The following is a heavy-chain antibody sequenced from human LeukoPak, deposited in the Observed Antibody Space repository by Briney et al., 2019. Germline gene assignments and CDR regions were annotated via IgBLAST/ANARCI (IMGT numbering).Heavy chain of an antibody. CDR3: ARGRSSGWYDPLFDY. J-gene: IGHJ4*02. Sequence: SVKVSCKASGGTFSSYAISWVRQAPGQGLEWMGRIIPIFGTANYAQKFQGRVTMTTDTSTSTAYMELRSLRSDDTAVYYCARGRSSGWYDPLFDYWGQGTLVTVSS. D-gene: IGHD6-19*01. CDR1: GGTFSSYA. CDR2: IIPIFGTA. V-gene: IGHV1-69*05.